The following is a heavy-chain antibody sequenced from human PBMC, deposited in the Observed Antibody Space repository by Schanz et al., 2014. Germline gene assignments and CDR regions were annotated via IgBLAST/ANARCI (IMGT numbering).Heavy chain of an antibody. J-gene: IGHJ4*02. V-gene: IGHV3-7*01. CDR2: IKQDESER. CDR3: ARDKVGYYPFDY. Sequence: EVQLVESGGGLVQPGGSLRLSCAASGFTFSTYWMSWVRQAPGKGLEWVANIKQDESERSYVDSVKGRFTISRDNAKNSLYLQMNSLRAEDTAVYYCARDKVGYYPFDYWGQGTLVTVSS. CDR1: GFTFSTYW. D-gene: IGHD3-3*01.